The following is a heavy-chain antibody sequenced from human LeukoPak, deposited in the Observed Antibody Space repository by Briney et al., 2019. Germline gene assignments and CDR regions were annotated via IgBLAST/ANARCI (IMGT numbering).Heavy chain of an antibody. CDR3: ARLDILTGSPFDY. CDR1: GYSFTNYW. CDR2: IYPGDSDP. J-gene: IGHJ4*02. V-gene: IGHV5-51*01. D-gene: IGHD3-9*01. Sequence: GESLRISCKGSGYSFTNYWIGWVRQMPGKGLEWMGIIYPGDSDPRYSPSFQGQVTISADKSISTAYLQWSSLKASDTAMYYCARLDILTGSPFDYWGQGTLVTVSS.